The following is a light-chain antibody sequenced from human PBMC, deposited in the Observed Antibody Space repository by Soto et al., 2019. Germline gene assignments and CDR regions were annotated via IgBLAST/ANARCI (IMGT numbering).Light chain of an antibody. CDR1: QSVLYSSNNKNY. CDR2: WAS. CDR3: QRHYSTPLT. J-gene: IGKJ4*01. Sequence: DIVMTQSPDSLAVSLGERATINCKSSQSVLYSSNNKNYLAWYQQKPGQPPKLLIYWASTRESGVPDRFSGSGSGTDFTLIISSLQAEDVAVYYCQRHYSTPLTFGGGTKVEIK. V-gene: IGKV4-1*01.